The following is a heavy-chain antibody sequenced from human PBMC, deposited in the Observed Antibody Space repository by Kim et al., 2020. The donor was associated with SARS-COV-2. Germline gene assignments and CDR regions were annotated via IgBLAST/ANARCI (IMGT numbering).Heavy chain of an antibody. CDR1: GDSVSSNSAA. V-gene: IGHV6-1*01. J-gene: IGHJ5*02. D-gene: IGHD5-18*01. Sequence: SQTLSLTCAISGDSVSSNSAAWHWLRQSPSRGLEWLGRTYYRSKWYNDYAVSVKSRITINPDTSKNQFSLQLNSVTPEDTAVYYCARDLQRGYSYGYDGWFDPWGQGTLVTVSS. CDR3: ARDLQRGYSYGYDGWFDP. CDR2: TYYRSKWYN.